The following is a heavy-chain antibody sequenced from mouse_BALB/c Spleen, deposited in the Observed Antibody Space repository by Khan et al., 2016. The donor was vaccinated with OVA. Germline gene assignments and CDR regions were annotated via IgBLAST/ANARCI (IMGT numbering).Heavy chain of an antibody. J-gene: IGHJ3*01. CDR1: GFNIQDTY. Sequence: VRLQQSGAELVKPGASVKLSCSASGFNIQDTYIHWMKQRPEQGLEWIGRIDPPNDDSKYGPKFQAKATLTADTSSNTAYLQLSSLTSEDTAVYYCANLYGNPFAFWGQGTLVSVSA. D-gene: IGHD2-1*01. V-gene: IGHV14-3*02. CDR3: ANLYGNPFAF. CDR2: IDPPNDDS.